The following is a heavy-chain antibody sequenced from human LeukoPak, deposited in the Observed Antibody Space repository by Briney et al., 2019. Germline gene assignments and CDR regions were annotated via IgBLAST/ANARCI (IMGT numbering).Heavy chain of an antibody. CDR1: GFIFSSYW. Sequence: GGSLRLSCAASGFIFSSYWMSWVRQAPGKGLEWVANIKQDGSEKYYVDSVKSRFTISRDNAKNSLYLQMNSLRAEDTAVYYCARSHRWGFDYWGQGTLVTVSS. D-gene: IGHD4-23*01. CDR2: IKQDGSEK. V-gene: IGHV3-7*01. J-gene: IGHJ4*02. CDR3: ARSHRWGFDY.